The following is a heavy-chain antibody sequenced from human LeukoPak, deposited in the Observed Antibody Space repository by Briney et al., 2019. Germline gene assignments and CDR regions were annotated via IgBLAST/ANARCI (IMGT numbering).Heavy chain of an antibody. CDR1: GGSISSSSYY. Sequence: SETLSLTCTVSGGSISSSSYYWGWIRQPPGKGLEWIGSIYYSGSTYYNPSLKSRVTISVDTSKNQLSLTLTSVSAADTAVYYCARHPHYYYDNSARWGQGTLVTVSS. D-gene: IGHD3-22*01. V-gene: IGHV4-39*01. CDR3: ARHPHYYYDNSAR. CDR2: IYYSGST. J-gene: IGHJ4*02.